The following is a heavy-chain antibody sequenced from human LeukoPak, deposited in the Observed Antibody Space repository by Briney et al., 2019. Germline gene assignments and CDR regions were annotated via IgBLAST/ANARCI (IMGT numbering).Heavy chain of an antibody. D-gene: IGHD3-22*01. J-gene: IGHJ4*02. CDR3: AKGSYYDSSGSFYFDY. Sequence: GGSLRLSCAASGFTFSSYAMSWVRQAPGKGLEWVSGISGSGDNTYYADSVKGRFTISRDNSKNTLYVQVNSLGTENTAAYYCAKGSYYDSSGSFYFDYWGQGTLVTVSS. CDR1: GFTFSSYA. CDR2: ISGSGDNT. V-gene: IGHV3-23*01.